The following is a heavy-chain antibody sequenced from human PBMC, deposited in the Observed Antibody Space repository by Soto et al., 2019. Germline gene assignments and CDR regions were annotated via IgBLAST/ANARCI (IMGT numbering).Heavy chain of an antibody. CDR3: ARFPQTAIVGAAYFDY. Sequence: QVQLVQSGAEVKKPGSSVKVSCKASGGTFSSYIISWVRQAPGQGLEWMGRIIPILGIANYAQKFQGRVTITADKSTSTAYMELSSLRSEDTALYYGARFPQTAIVGAAYFDYWGQGTLVTVSS. CDR2: IIPILGIA. V-gene: IGHV1-69*02. D-gene: IGHD1-26*01. J-gene: IGHJ4*02. CDR1: GGTFSSYI.